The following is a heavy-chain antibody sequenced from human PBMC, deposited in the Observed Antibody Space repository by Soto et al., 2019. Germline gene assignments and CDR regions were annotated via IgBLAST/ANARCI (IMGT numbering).Heavy chain of an antibody. Sequence: ASVKVSCKASGYTFYSHSISWVRQAPGQGLEWMGRINPNSGGTNYAQKFQGRVTMTRDTSISTAYMELSRLRSDDTAVYYCARAQRITMVRGVIRGGYYFDYWGQGTLVTVSS. CDR3: ARAQRITMVRGVIRGGYYFDY. CDR2: INPNSGGT. J-gene: IGHJ4*02. V-gene: IGHV1-2*06. D-gene: IGHD3-10*01. CDR1: GYTFYSHS.